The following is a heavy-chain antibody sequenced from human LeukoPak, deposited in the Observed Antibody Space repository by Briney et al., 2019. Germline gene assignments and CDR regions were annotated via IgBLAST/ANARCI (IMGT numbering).Heavy chain of an antibody. CDR3: ARDRNWLQGGGTDY. CDR1: GGSINSYF. V-gene: IGHV4-4*07. Sequence: SETLSLTCTVSGGSINSYFWCWIRQTAGKGLEWIGRIDSSGNTNYNPSLKSRVTMSADTSKNRFSLRPSSVTAADTAVYYCARDRNWLQGGGTDYWGQGTLATVSS. CDR2: IDSSGNT. J-gene: IGHJ4*02. D-gene: IGHD5-24*01.